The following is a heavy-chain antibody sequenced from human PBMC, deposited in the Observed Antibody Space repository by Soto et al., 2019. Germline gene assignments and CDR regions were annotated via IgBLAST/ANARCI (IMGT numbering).Heavy chain of an antibody. J-gene: IGHJ4*02. CDR3: VKDGIRGIHIDK. CDR2: VSVDPGNT. V-gene: IGHV3-23*01. CDR1: GFTFSSHW. Sequence: PGGSLRLSCAASGFTFSSHWMSWVRQTPGKGLQWVASVSVDPGNTYYADSVKGRFTISRDNSIYTLYLQMNNVTAEDTAIYYCVKDGIRGIHIDKWGQGTLVTVSS.